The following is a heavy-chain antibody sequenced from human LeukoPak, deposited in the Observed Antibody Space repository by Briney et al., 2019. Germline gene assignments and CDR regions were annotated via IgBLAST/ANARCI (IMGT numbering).Heavy chain of an antibody. Sequence: PGGSLRLSCAASGFTFSSYSMNWVRQAPGKGLEWVSYISSSSSTIYYADSVKGRFTISRDNAKNSLYLQMNSLRAEDTAVYYCARDSPDYDFWSGYYFYWYFDLWGRGTLVTVSS. CDR3: ARDSPDYDFWSGYYFYWYFDL. D-gene: IGHD3-3*01. CDR1: GFTFSSYS. J-gene: IGHJ2*01. CDR2: ISSSSSTI. V-gene: IGHV3-48*04.